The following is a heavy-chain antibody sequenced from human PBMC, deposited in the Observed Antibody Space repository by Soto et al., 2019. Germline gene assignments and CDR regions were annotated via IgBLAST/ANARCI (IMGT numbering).Heavy chain of an antibody. CDR2: TYYRSKWYT. CDR3: VRLKGNSWLDS. Sequence: IMQSPSSDLKWLGRTYYRSKWYTDYAVSVKSRITINPAISKHKFSLHLNSVTPDDTAVDDCVRLKGNSWLDSWGQGTLVTVS. J-gene: IGHJ5*01. V-gene: IGHV6-1*01.